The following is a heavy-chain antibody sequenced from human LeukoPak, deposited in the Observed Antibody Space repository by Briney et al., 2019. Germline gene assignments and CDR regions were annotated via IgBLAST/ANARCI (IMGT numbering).Heavy chain of an antibody. CDR3: AKASFGSYSSGWYLDY. CDR1: GFTFDDYA. CDR2: ISWNSGSI. V-gene: IGHV3-9*01. D-gene: IGHD6-19*01. Sequence: GRSLRLSCAASGFTFDDYAMHWVRQAPGKGLEWVSGISWNSGSIGYADSVKGRFTISRDNAKNSLYLQMNSLRAEDTALCYCAKASFGSYSSGWYLDYWGQGTLVTVSS. J-gene: IGHJ4*02.